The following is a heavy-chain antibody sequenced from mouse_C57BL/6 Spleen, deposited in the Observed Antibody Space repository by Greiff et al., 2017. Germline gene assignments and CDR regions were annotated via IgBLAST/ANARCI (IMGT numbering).Heavy chain of an antibody. J-gene: IGHJ3*01. CDR3: TRLAATAQASSFAY. CDR2: IDPSDSYT. CDR1: GYTFTSSW. V-gene: IGHV1-50*01. D-gene: IGHD3-2*02. Sequence: VQLQQPGAELVKPGASVKLSCKASGYTFTSSWMQWVKQRPGQGLEWIGEIDPSDSYTNYNQKFKGKATLTVDTSSSTAYMELSSLTNEDSAVYYCTRLAATAQASSFAYWGQGTLVTVSA.